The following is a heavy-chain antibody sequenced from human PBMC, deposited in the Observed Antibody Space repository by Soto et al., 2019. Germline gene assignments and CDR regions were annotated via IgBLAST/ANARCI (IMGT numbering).Heavy chain of an antibody. D-gene: IGHD1-20*01. CDR3: ATGTTYKIDH. V-gene: IGHV3-33*01. J-gene: IGHJ4*02. Sequence: QVQLVESGGGVVQAGRSLRLSCAASGFPFSSYGMHWVRQAPGKGLEWVAVIWYDGSKTYYADSVKGRFTISRDDSKNTLYLDMNSLTVEDTAVYYCATGTTYKIDHWGQGTLVTVSS. CDR2: IWYDGSKT. CDR1: GFPFSSYG.